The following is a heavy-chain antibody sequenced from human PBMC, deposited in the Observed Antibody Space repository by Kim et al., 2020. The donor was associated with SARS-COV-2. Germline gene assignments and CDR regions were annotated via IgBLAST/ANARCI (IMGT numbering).Heavy chain of an antibody. CDR2: ISGSGKTT. Sequence: GGSLRLSCVASGFTFSDYEMNWVRQSPGMGLEWVSFISGSGKTTHYADSAKGRFTISRDNAKNSLSLELNTLRDEDTAVYYCTRDRQKTRAIFPYFYGMDVWGQGTPVSVSS. CDR1: GFTFSDYE. J-gene: IGHJ6*01. CDR3: TRDRQKTRAIFPYFYGMDV. D-gene: IGHD3-3*01. V-gene: IGHV3-48*03.